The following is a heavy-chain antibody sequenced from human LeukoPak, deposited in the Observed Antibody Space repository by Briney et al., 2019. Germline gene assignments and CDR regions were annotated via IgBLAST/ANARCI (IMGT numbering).Heavy chain of an antibody. J-gene: IGHJ4*02. CDR3: ARAELRGYSGYDSSFDY. CDR1: GGTFSSYA. Sequence: ASVKVSCKASGGTFSSYAISWVRQAPGQGLEWMGGIIPILGTAHYAQKFQGRVTITADESTSTAYMELSSLRSEDTAVYYCARAELRGYSGYDSSFDYWGQGTLVTVSS. CDR2: IIPILGTA. D-gene: IGHD5-12*01. V-gene: IGHV1-69*13.